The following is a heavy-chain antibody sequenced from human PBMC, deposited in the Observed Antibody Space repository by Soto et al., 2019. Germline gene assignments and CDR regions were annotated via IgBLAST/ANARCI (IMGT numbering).Heavy chain of an antibody. V-gene: IGHV3-23*01. D-gene: IGHD1-26*01. Sequence: PGGSLRLSCAASGFTFTNYAMRWVRQAPGKGLEWVSSIVPSGGRTFYADSAKGRFTISRDNSNNTLYLQMRSLRAEDSAMYYCVKYLVLLSTIFDSWGQGTLVTVSS. CDR1: GFTFTNYA. CDR2: IVPSGGRT. J-gene: IGHJ4*02. CDR3: VKYLVLLSTIFDS.